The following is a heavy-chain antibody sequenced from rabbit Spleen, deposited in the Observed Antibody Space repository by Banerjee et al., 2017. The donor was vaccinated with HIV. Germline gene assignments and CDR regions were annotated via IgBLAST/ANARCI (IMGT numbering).Heavy chain of an antibody. V-gene: IGHV1S40*01. CDR1: GFSFSSSYY. J-gene: IGHJ4*01. Sequence: QSLEESGGDLVKPGASLTLTCTASGFSFSSSYYMCWVRQAPGKGLEWVACAYAGSSGSTYSATWAKGRFTISKPSSTTVTLQMTSLTAADTATYFCARDAGTGDYIDVYFNLWGPGTLVTVS. CDR3: ARDAGTGDYIDVYFNL. D-gene: IGHD4-2*01. CDR2: AYAGSSGST.